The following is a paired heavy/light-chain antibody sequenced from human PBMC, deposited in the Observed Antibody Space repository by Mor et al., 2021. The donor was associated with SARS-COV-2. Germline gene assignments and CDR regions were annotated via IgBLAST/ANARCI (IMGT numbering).Light chain of an antibody. CDR3: CSYAGGIILYV. CDR2: EVT. V-gene: IGLV2-23*02. Sequence: QSALTQPASVSGSLGQSITISCSGTSSDVGGYNFVSWYRQYPGKAPKLIIYEVTKRPSGVSNRFSGSKSGNTAFLTISGVQAEDEADYYCCSYAGGIILYVFGTGTKVTVL. CDR1: SSDVGGYNF. J-gene: IGLJ1*01.
Heavy chain of an antibody. CDR2: MKSDGTSF. J-gene: IGHJ5*02. D-gene: IGHD3-16*01. V-gene: IGHV3-74*01. Sequence: EVQLVESGGGLVQPGGFLRLSCVASGFTFSSHWMHWVRQSPGKGLVWVARMKSDGTSFAYADSVRGRFTISRDNAKNTLYLQMDSLRVEDTAVYFCARDREEKINWQLGPQPMFDLWGQGTLVTVSS. CDR3: ARDREEKINWQLGPQPMFDL. CDR1: GFTFSSHW.